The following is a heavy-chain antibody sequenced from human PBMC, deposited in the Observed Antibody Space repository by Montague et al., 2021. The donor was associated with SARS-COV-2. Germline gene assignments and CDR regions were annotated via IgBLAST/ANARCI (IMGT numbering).Heavy chain of an antibody. J-gene: IGHJ6*03. Sequence: SETLSLTCTVSGGSISSYYWSWIRQPAGKGLEWIGRIYTSGSTNXNPSLKSRVTMSVDTSKNQFSLKLSSVTAADTAVYYCAREAGITIFGVAPAGYYYMDVWGKGTTVTVSS. CDR2: IYTSGST. V-gene: IGHV4-4*07. D-gene: IGHD3-3*01. CDR1: GGSISSYY. CDR3: AREAGITIFGVAPAGYYYMDV.